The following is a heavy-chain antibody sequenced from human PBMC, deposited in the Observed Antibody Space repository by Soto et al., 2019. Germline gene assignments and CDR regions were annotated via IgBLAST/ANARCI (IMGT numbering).Heavy chain of an antibody. CDR3: ARGGHIAVVTDSFDS. Sequence: ASVKVSCKASGYTFTSYDINWVRQATGQGLEWMGWMNPNSGNTGYAQKFLGRVTMTMDSSTSTVFMELTSLRSADTAVYYCARGGHIAVVTDSFDSWGQGTTVTVSS. V-gene: IGHV1-8*01. CDR1: GYTFTSYD. J-gene: IGHJ4*03. D-gene: IGHD2-21*02. CDR2: MNPNSGNT.